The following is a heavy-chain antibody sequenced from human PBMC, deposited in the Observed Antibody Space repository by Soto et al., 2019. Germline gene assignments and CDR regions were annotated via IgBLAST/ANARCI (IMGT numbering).Heavy chain of an antibody. Sequence: GGSLRLSCAASGFTFDDYTMHWVRQAPGKGLEWVSLISWDGGSTYYADSVKGRFTISRDNSKNSLYLQMNSLRTEDTALYYCAKGSAKKGGLDVWGQGTTVTVSS. CDR2: ISWDGGST. CDR1: GFTFDDYT. CDR3: AKGSAKKGGLDV. J-gene: IGHJ6*02. D-gene: IGHD5-18*01. V-gene: IGHV3-43*01.